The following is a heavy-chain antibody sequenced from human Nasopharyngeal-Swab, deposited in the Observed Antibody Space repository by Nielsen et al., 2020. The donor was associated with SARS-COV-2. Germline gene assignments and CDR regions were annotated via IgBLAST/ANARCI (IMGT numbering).Heavy chain of an antibody. CDR1: GFIFDDYG. D-gene: IGHD3-16*01. Sequence: GGSLRLSCAASGFIFDDYGMSWVRQAPGKGLQWVSGINWNGGGTGYADSVKGRFTISRDNAKNSLYLQMNSLRGEDTALYYCAREDYDTHYVYFQHWGQGTLVTVSS. CDR3: AREDYDTHYVYFQH. J-gene: IGHJ1*01. V-gene: IGHV3-20*04. CDR2: INWNGGGT.